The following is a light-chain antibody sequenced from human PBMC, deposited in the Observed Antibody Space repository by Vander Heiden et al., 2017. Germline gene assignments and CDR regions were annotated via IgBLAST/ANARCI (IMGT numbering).Light chain of an antibody. V-gene: IGKV3-11*01. J-gene: IGKJ4*01. CDR3: QQRSNWHLT. Sequence: IVLTQSPAILSLAPGVRATLSCRASQSVSSYLAWYQQKPGQAPRLLIYDASNRATGIPARFSGSGSGTDFTLTISSLEPEDFAVYYCQQRSNWHLTFGGGTKVEIK. CDR1: QSVSSY. CDR2: DAS.